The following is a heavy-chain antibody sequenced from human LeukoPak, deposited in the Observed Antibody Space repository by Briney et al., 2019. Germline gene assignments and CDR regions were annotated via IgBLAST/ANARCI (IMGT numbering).Heavy chain of an antibody. CDR2: ISAYNGNT. Sequence: ASVKVSCKASGYTFTSYGISWVRQAPGQGLEWMGWISAYNGNTNYAQKFQGRVTITADKSTSTAYMELSSLRSEDTAVYYCARGVTDLFDPWGQGTLVTVSS. CDR1: GYTFTSYG. V-gene: IGHV1-18*01. J-gene: IGHJ5*02. CDR3: ARGVTDLFDP.